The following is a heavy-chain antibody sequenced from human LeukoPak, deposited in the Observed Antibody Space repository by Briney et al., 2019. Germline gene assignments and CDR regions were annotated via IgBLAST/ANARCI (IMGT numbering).Heavy chain of an antibody. Sequence: ASVTVSRKASGYTFTSYYMHWVRQAPGQGLEWMGIINPSGGSTSYAQKFQGRVTMTRDTSTSTVYMELSSMRSEDTAVYYCATDAQSFSFDYWGQGTLVTVSS. CDR3: ATDAQSFSFDY. V-gene: IGHV1-46*01. CDR2: INPSGGST. CDR1: GYTFTSYY. D-gene: IGHD2-8*01. J-gene: IGHJ4*02.